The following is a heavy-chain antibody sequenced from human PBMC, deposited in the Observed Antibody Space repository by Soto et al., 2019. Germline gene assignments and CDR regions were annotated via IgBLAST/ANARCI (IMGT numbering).Heavy chain of an antibody. CDR3: AKDRQYHRDYFHY. J-gene: IGHJ4*02. D-gene: IGHD4-4*01. Sequence: EVKLLESGGGLVQPGGSLRLSCGVSGFTVTSNGVSWVRQAPGKGLEWVSAISPNGQGIWYADSVKGRFTISRDISRNTVFLQMDSLRAEDTAVSYCAKDRQYHRDYFHYWGQGTLVTVSS. CDR1: GFTVTSNG. V-gene: IGHV3-23*01. CDR2: ISPNGQGI.